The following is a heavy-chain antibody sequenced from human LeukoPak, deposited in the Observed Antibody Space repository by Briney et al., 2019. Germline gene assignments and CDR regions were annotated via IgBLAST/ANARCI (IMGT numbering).Heavy chain of an antibody. CDR2: INTNTGNQ. J-gene: IGHJ4*02. Sequence: ASVKVSCKASGYTFTSYAMNWVRQAPGQGLEWMGWINTNTGNQPYTQGFTGRFVFSLDTSVSTAYLQISSLKAEDTAVYYCARVPEGSYCSGGSCYPYFDYWGQGTLVTVSS. D-gene: IGHD2-15*01. CDR1: GYTFTSYA. V-gene: IGHV7-4-1*02. CDR3: ARVPEGSYCSGGSCYPYFDY.